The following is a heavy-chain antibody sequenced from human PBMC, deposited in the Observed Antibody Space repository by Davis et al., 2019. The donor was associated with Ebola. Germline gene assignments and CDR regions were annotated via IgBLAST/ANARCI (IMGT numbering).Heavy chain of an antibody. J-gene: IGHJ4*02. CDR1: GFAFRNNA. D-gene: IGHD6-19*01. CDR3: AKDMRSAVPGTPDY. V-gene: IGHV3-23*01. CDR2: ISGSGART. Sequence: GASLRLSCSASGFAFRNNAMHWVRQAPGKGLEWVSGISGSGARTFYANSVKGRFSISRDNYKDTLYLEINSLRAEDTAVYHCAKDMRSAVPGTPDYWGPGTRVTVSS.